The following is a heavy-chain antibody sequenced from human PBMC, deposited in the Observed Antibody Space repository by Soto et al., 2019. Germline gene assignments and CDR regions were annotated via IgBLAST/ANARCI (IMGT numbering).Heavy chain of an antibody. Sequence: PGGSLRLSCAASGFTFSSYAMSWVRQAPGKGLEWVSAISGSGGSTYYADSVKGRFTISRENAKNSVYLQMNSLRAGDTAVYYCARGRSNQYESSPPPKFDPRGRGTLVTVSS. V-gene: IGHV3-23*01. J-gene: IGHJ5*02. D-gene: IGHD2-8*01. CDR3: ARGRSNQYESSPPPKFDP. CDR1: GFTFSSYA. CDR2: ISGSGGST.